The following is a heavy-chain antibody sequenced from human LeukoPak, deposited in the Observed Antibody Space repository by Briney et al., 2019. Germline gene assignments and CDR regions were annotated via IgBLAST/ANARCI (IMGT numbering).Heavy chain of an antibody. Sequence: ASVKVSCKASGYTFTGYYMHWVRQAPGQGLEWMGWINPNSGGTNYAQKFQGRVTMTRDTSISTAYMELSRLRSDDTAVYYRARGTDYYDSSELTYWGQGTLVTVSS. D-gene: IGHD3-22*01. CDR2: INPNSGGT. J-gene: IGHJ4*02. CDR1: GYTFTGYY. V-gene: IGHV1-2*02. CDR3: ARGTDYYDSSELTY.